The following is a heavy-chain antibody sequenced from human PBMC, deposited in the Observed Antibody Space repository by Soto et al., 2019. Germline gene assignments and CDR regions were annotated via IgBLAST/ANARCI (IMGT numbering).Heavy chain of an antibody. D-gene: IGHD6-13*01. J-gene: IGHJ6*02. CDR2: IYYSGST. CDR1: GGSISSYY. Sequence: PTETLSRTCTLAGGSISSYYWSWIRQPPGKGLEWIGDIYYSGSTNYNPSLKSRVTISVDTSKNQFSLKLSSVTAADTAVYYCARDSFYSRPKSYYYCMDVRGQGTTVTVS. CDR3: ARDSFYSRPKSYYYCMDV. V-gene: IGHV4-59*01.